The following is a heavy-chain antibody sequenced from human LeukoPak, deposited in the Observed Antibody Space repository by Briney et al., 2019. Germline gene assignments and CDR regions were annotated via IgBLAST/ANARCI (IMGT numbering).Heavy chain of an antibody. Sequence: SETLSLTCAVYGGPFSGYYWSWIRQPPGKGLEWIGEINHSGSTNYNPSLKSRVTISVDTSKNQFSLKLSSVTAADTAVYYCARGPRSTRLDYWGQGTLVTVSS. CDR3: ARGPRSTRLDY. V-gene: IGHV4-34*01. D-gene: IGHD1-1*01. J-gene: IGHJ4*02. CDR2: INHSGST. CDR1: GGPFSGYY.